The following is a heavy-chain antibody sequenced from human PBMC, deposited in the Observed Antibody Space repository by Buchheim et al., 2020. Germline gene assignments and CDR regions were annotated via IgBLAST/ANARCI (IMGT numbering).Heavy chain of an antibody. CDR2: IYYSGST. V-gene: IGHV4-39*01. CDR3: ARISMGTVTTRYYFDY. D-gene: IGHD4-17*01. CDR1: GGSISSSSYY. J-gene: IGHJ4*02. Sequence: QLQLQESGPGLVKPSETLSLTCTVSGGSISSSSYYWGWIRQPPGKGLEWIGSIYYSGSTYYNPSLKSRVTISVDTSKNQFSLKLSSVTAADTAVYYCARISMGTVTTRYYFDYWGQGTL.